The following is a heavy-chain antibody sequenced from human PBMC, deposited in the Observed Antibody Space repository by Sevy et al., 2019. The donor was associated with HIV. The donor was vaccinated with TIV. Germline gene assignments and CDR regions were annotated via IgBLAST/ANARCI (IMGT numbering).Heavy chain of an antibody. J-gene: IGHJ4*02. V-gene: IGHV3-48*01. CDR2: ISSSSTI. CDR1: GFTFSSYS. D-gene: IGHD3-16*01. Sequence: GGSLRLSCAASGFTFSSYSMNWVRQAPGKGLEWVSYISSSSTIYYADSVKGRFTISRDNAKNSLYLQMNSLRAEDTAVYYCARDGAYRRLDYWGQGTLVTVSS. CDR3: ARDGAYRRLDY.